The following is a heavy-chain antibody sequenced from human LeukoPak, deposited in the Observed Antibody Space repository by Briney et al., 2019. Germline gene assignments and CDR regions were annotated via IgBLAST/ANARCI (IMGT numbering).Heavy chain of an antibody. Sequence: SQTLSLTCTVSGGSISSGSYYWSWIRQPAGKGLEWIGRIYPSGSTNYNPSLKSRVTISVDTPKNRFSLKLTSVTAADTAVYYCASSRFLEWYYNDYWGQGTLVTVSS. CDR2: IYPSGST. V-gene: IGHV4-61*02. J-gene: IGHJ4*02. D-gene: IGHD3-3*01. CDR1: GGSISSGSYY. CDR3: ASSRFLEWYYNDY.